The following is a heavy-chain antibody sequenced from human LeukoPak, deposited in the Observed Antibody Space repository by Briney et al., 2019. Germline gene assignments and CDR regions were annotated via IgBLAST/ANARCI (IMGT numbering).Heavy chain of an antibody. J-gene: IGHJ4*02. Sequence: GGSLRLSCEASGFPFSTFWMIWVRQPPGKGLEWVANIKGDGSEKHYADSVKGRFTISRDNAKNSIYLHMDSLRVEDTTVYYCARDRWQWLSDYWGQGTLVTVSS. CDR1: GFPFSTFW. CDR2: IKGDGSEK. D-gene: IGHD6-19*01. CDR3: ARDRWQWLSDY. V-gene: IGHV3-7*03.